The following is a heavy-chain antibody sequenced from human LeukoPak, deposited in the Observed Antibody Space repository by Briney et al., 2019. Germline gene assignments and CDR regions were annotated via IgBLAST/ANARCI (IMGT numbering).Heavy chain of an antibody. CDR3: AKPPWNDYHYYYYMDV. CDR2: IYYSGST. J-gene: IGHJ6*03. V-gene: IGHV4-39*07. CDR1: GGSISSSSYY. Sequence: SETLSLTCTVSGGSISSSSYYWGWIRQPPGKGLEWIGSIYYSGSTYYNPSLKSRVTISVDTSKNQFSLKLSSVTAADTAVYYCAKPPWNDYHYYYYMDVWGKGTTVTISS. D-gene: IGHD1-1*01.